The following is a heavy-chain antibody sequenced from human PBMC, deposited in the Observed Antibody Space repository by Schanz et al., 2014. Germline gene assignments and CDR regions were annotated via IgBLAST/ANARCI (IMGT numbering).Heavy chain of an antibody. J-gene: IGHJ5*02. Sequence: EVQLVESGGGLVQPGGSLRLSCAASGFTFSSYWMHWVRQVPGKGLVWVSRIKSDGSSTSYADSVKGRFTISRDNAKNTLYLQMNSLRAEDTAVYDCARPALWCGDNCFDPWGQGTLVTDSS. D-gene: IGHD3-10*01. CDR3: ARPALWCGDNCFDP. CDR2: IKSDGSST. V-gene: IGHV3-74*01. CDR1: GFTFSSYW.